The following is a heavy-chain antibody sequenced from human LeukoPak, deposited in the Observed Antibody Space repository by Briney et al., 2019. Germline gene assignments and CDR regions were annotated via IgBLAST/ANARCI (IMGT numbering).Heavy chain of an antibody. CDR1: GDSVSSNSAA. J-gene: IGHJ4*02. CDR3: ARQTAYSSGWTFDY. CDR2: TYYRSKWYN. Sequence: SQTLSLTCAISGDSVSSNSAAWNWIRQSPSRGLEWLGRTYYRSKWYNDYAVSVKSRITINPDTSKNQFSLQLNSVTPEDTAIYYCARQTAYSSGWTFDYWGQGALVTVSS. V-gene: IGHV6-1*01. D-gene: IGHD6-19*01.